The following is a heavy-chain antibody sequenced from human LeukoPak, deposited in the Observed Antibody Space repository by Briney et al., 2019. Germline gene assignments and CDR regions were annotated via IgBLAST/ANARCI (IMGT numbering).Heavy chain of an antibody. D-gene: IGHD6-13*01. CDR3: ATPPPHARGQQAMV. CDR1: GFIFSSNS. CDR2: ISGSSSSI. V-gene: IGHV3-21*01. Sequence: GESLRLSCAASGFIFSSNSMNWVRQAPGKGLEWVSSISGSSSSIYYADSVKGRFTISRDNAKNSLYLQMNSLRPEDTAGYYWATPPPHARGQQAMVWGQGTLVTVPS. J-gene: IGHJ4*02.